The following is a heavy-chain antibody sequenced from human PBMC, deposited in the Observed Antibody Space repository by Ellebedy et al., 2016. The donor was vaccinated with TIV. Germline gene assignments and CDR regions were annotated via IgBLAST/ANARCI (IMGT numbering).Heavy chain of an antibody. Sequence: SETLSLXXTVSGGSISSSNFYWGWIRQPPGKGLEWIGSFYYSGSTYYNPSLKSRVTISVDTSKNQFSLKLRSVTAADTAVYYCATVSYNRPGSIIGHFFDFWGQGTLVTISS. CDR2: FYYSGST. CDR3: ATVSYNRPGSIIGHFFDF. J-gene: IGHJ4*02. CDR1: GGSISSSNFY. V-gene: IGHV4-39*07. D-gene: IGHD3-10*01.